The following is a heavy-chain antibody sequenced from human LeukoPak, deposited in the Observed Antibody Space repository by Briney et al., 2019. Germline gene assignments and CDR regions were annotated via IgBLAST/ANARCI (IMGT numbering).Heavy chain of an antibody. CDR2: IYSGGNT. V-gene: IGHV3-53*01. CDR3: ARGETSSYDY. Sequence: GGSLRLSCAASGFTVSINYMSWVRQAPGKGLEWVSVIYSGGNTYYADSVKGRFTISRDNSKNTAYLQMNSLRAEDTAVYYCARGETSSYDYWGQGTLVTVSP. J-gene: IGHJ4*02. CDR1: GFTVSINY. D-gene: IGHD2-2*01.